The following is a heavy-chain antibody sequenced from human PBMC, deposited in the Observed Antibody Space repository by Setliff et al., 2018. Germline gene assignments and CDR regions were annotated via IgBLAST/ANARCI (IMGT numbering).Heavy chain of an antibody. CDR2: MYSNGST. V-gene: IGHV4-39*01. CDR3: ASHPRVTIFGVVAFDY. Sequence: SETLSLTCTVSGGPINSDRYYWGWIRQPPGKGLEWIGSMYSNGSTYYNPSLKSRVTISVDTSQNQFSLKLSSVTAADTAAYYCASHPRVTIFGVVAFDYWGQGILVTVSS. D-gene: IGHD3-3*01. J-gene: IGHJ4*02. CDR1: GGPINSDRYY.